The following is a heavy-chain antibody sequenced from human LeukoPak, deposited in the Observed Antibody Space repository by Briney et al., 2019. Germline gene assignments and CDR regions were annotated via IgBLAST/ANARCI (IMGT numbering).Heavy chain of an antibody. D-gene: IGHD1-1*01. V-gene: IGHV3-7*01. Sequence: GGSLRLSCAASGFTFSSYWMSWMRQAPGKGLEWVANIKYDGNEEYYVDSVKGRFTISRDDAKNSLYLQLNSLRVEDTAVYYCKSGGAAPGSFDYWGQGTLVTVSP. J-gene: IGHJ4*02. CDR2: IKYDGNEE. CDR3: KSGGAAPGSFDY. CDR1: GFTFSSYW.